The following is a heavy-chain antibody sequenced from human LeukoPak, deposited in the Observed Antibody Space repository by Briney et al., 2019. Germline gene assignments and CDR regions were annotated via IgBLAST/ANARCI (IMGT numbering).Heavy chain of an antibody. CDR1: GFTFSSYA. CDR2: ISGSGGST. CDR3: AKGSSGSYYPFDY. V-gene: IGHV3-23*01. J-gene: IGHJ4*02. Sequence: GGSLRLSCAASGFTFSSYAMSWVRQAPGKGLEWVSAISGSGGSTYYADSVKGRSTISRDNSKNTLYLQMNSLRAEDTAVYYCAKGSSGSYYPFDYWGQGTLVTVSS. D-gene: IGHD3-10*01.